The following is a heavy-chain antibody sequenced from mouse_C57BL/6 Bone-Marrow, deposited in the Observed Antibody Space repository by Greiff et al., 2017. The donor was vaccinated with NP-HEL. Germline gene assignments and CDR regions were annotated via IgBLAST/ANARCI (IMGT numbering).Heavy chain of an antibody. V-gene: IGHV1-19*01. CDR2: INPYNGGT. CDR1: GYTFTDYY. Sequence: VQLQQSGPVLVKPGASVKMSCKASGYTFTDYYMNWVKQSHGKSLEWIGVINPYNGGTSYNQKFKGKATLTVDKSSSTAYMELNSLTSEDSAVYYCARFPIYYDYDGWYFDVWGTGTTVTVSS. J-gene: IGHJ1*03. D-gene: IGHD2-4*01. CDR3: ARFPIYYDYDGWYFDV.